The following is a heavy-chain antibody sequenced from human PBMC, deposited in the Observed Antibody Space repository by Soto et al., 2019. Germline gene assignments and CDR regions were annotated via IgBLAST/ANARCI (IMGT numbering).Heavy chain of an antibody. Sequence: QVQLVQSGAEVKKPGSSVKVSCKASGGTFSSYAISWVRQASGQGLEWMGGIIPIFGTANYAQKFQGRVTITADKSTSTAYMELSSLRSEETAVYYCARVKVRIAVAGTELYFDLWGRGTLVTLSS. J-gene: IGHJ2*01. CDR2: IIPIFGTA. CDR1: GGTFSSYA. V-gene: IGHV1-69*06. CDR3: ARVKVRIAVAGTELYFDL. D-gene: IGHD6-19*01.